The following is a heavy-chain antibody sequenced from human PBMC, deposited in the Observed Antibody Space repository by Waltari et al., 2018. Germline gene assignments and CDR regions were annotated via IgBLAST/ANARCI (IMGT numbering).Heavy chain of an antibody. Sequence: QLQLQESGSGLVKPSQTLSLTCAVSGGSISSGGYSWSWIRQPPGKGLEWIGYIYHSGSTYYTPSLKSRVTISVDRSKNQFSLKLSSVTAADTAVYYCARTPVTTDVYGRDGYMDVWGKGTTVTVSS. J-gene: IGHJ6*03. CDR1: GGSISSGGYS. CDR2: IYHSGST. CDR3: ARTPVTTDVYGRDGYMDV. V-gene: IGHV4-30-2*01. D-gene: IGHD4-4*01.